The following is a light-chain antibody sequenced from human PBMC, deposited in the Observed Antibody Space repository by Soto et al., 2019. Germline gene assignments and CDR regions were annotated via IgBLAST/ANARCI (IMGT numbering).Light chain of an antibody. J-gene: IGKJ4*01. V-gene: IGKV1-39*01. CDR3: QQSYGTPLT. CDR1: QSISNY. Sequence: DMEMTQSPSSLSASVGDRVTITCRASQSISNYLNWYQHKPGKVPKLLIYAASSLQSGVPTRVSGSGSGTHFTLTINSLQPEDFATYYCQQSYGTPLTFGGGTKIEIK. CDR2: AAS.